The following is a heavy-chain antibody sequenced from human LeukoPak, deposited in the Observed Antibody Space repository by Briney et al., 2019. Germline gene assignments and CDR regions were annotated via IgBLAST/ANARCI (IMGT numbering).Heavy chain of an antibody. CDR2: IYYSRST. CDR3: ARHQPFDP. Sequence: SEGLSVTRMVCLGSISRYYWSGMGQPARKGLAWIGYIYYSRSTNYKPSPKSRVTISLDTSNTQFSLKLSSVTAADTAVYYCARHQPFDPWGQGTLVTVSS. J-gene: IGHJ5*02. CDR1: LGSISRYY. V-gene: IGHV4-59*01.